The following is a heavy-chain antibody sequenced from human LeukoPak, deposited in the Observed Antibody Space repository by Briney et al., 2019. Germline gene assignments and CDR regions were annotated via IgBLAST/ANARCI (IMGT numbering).Heavy chain of an antibody. V-gene: IGHV1-8*01. CDR2: MNPNSGNT. Sequence: ASVKVSCKASGYTFTSYDINWVRQATGQGLEWMGWMNPNSGNTGSAQRFQGRVTMTRDTSRSTAYMELRSLASEDTAVYYCARGPLVRLPSSFDPWGQGTLVTVSS. J-gene: IGHJ5*02. CDR1: GYTFTSYD. D-gene: IGHD3-16*02. CDR3: ARGPLVRLPSSFDP.